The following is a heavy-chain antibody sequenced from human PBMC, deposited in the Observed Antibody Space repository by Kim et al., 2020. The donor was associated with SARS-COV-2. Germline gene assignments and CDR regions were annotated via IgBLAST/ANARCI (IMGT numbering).Heavy chain of an antibody. V-gene: IGHV4-4*07. CDR3: ARDGYSYGSPRLDY. D-gene: IGHD5-18*01. CDR1: GGSISSYY. Sequence: SETLSLTCTVSGGSISSYYWSWIRQPAGKGLEWIGRIYTSGSTNYNPSLKSRVTMSVDTSKNQFSLKLSSVTAADTAVYYCARDGYSYGSPRLDYWGQGTLVTVSS. J-gene: IGHJ4*02. CDR2: IYTSGST.